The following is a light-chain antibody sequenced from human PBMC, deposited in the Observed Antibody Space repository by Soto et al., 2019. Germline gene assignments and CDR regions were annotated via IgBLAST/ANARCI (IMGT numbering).Light chain of an antibody. CDR2: GAS. Sequence: EIVLTQSPGTLSLSPGERATLSCRASQSVSSSYLAWYQQKPGQAPRLLIYGASSRATGIPDRFSGSGSGTDFTLTISRLEPDDFAVYYCQQYGSSPYTVGRGTKLEIK. CDR3: QQYGSSPYT. CDR1: QSVSSSY. J-gene: IGKJ2*01. V-gene: IGKV3-20*01.